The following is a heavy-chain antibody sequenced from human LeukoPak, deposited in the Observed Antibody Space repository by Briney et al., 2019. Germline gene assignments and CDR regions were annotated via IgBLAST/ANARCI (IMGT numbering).Heavy chain of an antibody. V-gene: IGHV1-46*01. D-gene: IGHD2-2*01. Sequence: ALVKVSCKASGYSFTNYYMHWVRQAPGQGLEWMGLINPSGGSTSYAQKFQGRVTMTRDTSTSTVYMELSSPRSEDTAVYYCARAGQYQLLFVAFDIWGQGTIVTVSS. J-gene: IGHJ3*02. CDR1: GYSFTNYY. CDR3: ARAGQYQLLFVAFDI. CDR2: INPSGGST.